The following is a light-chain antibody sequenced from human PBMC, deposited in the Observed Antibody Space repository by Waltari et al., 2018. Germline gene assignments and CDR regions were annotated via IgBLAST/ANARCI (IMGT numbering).Light chain of an antibody. V-gene: IGKV1-5*03. Sequence: ITCRASQCIRDYFAWYQQKPGKSPKRLISKASILERGGPSRFSGSGSGTTFTLAISSLQPDDSATYYCQQYDSYSSFGQGTKLEIK. J-gene: IGKJ2*01. CDR2: KAS. CDR3: QQYDSYSS. CDR1: QCIRDY.